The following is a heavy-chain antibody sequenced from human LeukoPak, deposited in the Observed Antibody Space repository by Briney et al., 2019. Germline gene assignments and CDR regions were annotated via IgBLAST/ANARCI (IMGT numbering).Heavy chain of an antibody. CDR3: AREGRAKMATISLRRYFDY. Sequence: SVKVSCKASGYTFAGYYMHWVRQAPGQGLEWMGRINPNSGGTNYAQKFQGRVTMTRDTSISTAYMELSRLRSDDTAVYYCAREGRAKMATISLRRYFDYWGQGTLVTVSS. CDR2: INPNSGGT. CDR1: GYTFAGYY. J-gene: IGHJ4*02. V-gene: IGHV1-2*06. D-gene: IGHD5-24*01.